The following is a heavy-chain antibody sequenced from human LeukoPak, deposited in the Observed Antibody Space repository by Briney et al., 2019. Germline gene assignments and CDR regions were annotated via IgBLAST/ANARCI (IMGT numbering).Heavy chain of an antibody. CDR1: GFTFDDYA. CDR2: ISGDGGST. Sequence: GGSLRLSCAASGFTFDDYAMHWVRDAPGKGLEWVSLISGDGGSTYYADSVKGRFTISRDNSKNTLYLQMNSLRAEDTAVYYCAKEKGYHFDYWGQGTLVTVSS. D-gene: IGHD6-13*01. CDR3: AKEKGYHFDY. V-gene: IGHV3-43*02. J-gene: IGHJ4*02.